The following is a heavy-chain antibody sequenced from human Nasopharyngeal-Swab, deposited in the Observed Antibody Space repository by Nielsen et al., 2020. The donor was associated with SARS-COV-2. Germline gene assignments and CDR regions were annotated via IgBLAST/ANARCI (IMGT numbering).Heavy chain of an antibody. Sequence: SETLSLTCTVSGGSISSGDYYWSWIRQPPGKGPEWIGYIYYSGSTYYNPSLKSRVTISVDTSKNQFSLKLSSVTAADTAVYYCARVYYYYYYMDVWGKGTTVTVSS. CDR1: GGSISSGDYY. V-gene: IGHV4-30-4*01. CDR3: ARVYYYYYYMDV. CDR2: IYYSGST. J-gene: IGHJ6*03.